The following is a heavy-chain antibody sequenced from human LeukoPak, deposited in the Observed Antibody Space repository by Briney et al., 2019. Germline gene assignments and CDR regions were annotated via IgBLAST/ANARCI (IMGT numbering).Heavy chain of an antibody. CDR3: GRAGESSCYYLDY. CDR1: GFTFSSYW. V-gene: IGHV3-7*04. CDR2: IKQDGSEK. J-gene: IGHJ4*02. D-gene: IGHD3-22*01. Sequence: PGGSLRLSCAASGFTFSSYWMSWVRQAPGKGLEWVANIKQDGSEKYYVDSVKGRFTISRDNAKNSLYLQMNSLRAEDTAVYYCGRAGESSCYYLDYWGQGTLVTVSS.